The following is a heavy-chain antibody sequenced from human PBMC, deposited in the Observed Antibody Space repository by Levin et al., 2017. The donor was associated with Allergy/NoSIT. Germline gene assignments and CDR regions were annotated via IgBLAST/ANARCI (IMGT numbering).Heavy chain of an antibody. J-gene: IGHJ4*02. Sequence: PGGSLRLSCAASGFTFSSYWMSWVRQAPGKGLEWVANIKQDGSEKYYVDSVKGRFTISRDNAKNSLYLQMNSLRAEDTAVYYCARSHRDGYNYWDYWGQGTLVTVSS. V-gene: IGHV3-7*01. CDR3: ARSHRDGYNYWDY. D-gene: IGHD5-24*01. CDR1: GFTFSSYW. CDR2: IKQDGSEK.